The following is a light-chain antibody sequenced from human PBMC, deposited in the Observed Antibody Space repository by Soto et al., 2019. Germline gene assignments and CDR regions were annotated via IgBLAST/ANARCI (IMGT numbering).Light chain of an antibody. Sequence: QSVLTQPPSASGSPGQSVTVSCTGSSTDIGDYNFVSWYQQHPGKAPKLIIYEVKKRPSGVPDRFSASKSGNTASLTVSGLQAEDEADYYCSSYAGNNNFVFGSGTKVTVL. J-gene: IGLJ1*01. CDR2: EVK. V-gene: IGLV2-8*01. CDR3: SSYAGNNNFV. CDR1: STDIGDYNF.